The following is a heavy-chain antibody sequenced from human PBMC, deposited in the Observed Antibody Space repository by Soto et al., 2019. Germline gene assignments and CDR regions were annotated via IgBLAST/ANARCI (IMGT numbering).Heavy chain of an antibody. CDR1: GGTFSSYS. CDR2: IIPIFGTA. V-gene: IGHV1-69*13. D-gene: IGHD3-10*01. J-gene: IGHJ4*02. CDR3: ANIPRGPGIDY. Sequence: SVKVSCKASGGTFSSYSISWVRQAPGQGLEWMGGIIPIFGTANYAQKFQGRVTITADESTSTAYMELSSLRSEDTAVYYCANIPRGPGIDYWGQGTLVTVSS.